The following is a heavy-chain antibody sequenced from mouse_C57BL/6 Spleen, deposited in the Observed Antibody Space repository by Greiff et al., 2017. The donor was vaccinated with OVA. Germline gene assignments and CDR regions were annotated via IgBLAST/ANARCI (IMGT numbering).Heavy chain of an antibody. D-gene: IGHD2-4*01. J-gene: IGHJ2*01. Sequence: EVMLVESGGDLVKPGGSLKLSCAASGFTFSSYGMSWVRQTPDKRLEWVATISSGGSYTYYPDSVKGRFTISRDNAKNTLYLQMSSLKSEDKAMYYCARDEYDEDYFDYWGQGTTLTVSS. V-gene: IGHV5-6*01. CDR1: GFTFSSYG. CDR3: ARDEYDEDYFDY. CDR2: ISSGGSYT.